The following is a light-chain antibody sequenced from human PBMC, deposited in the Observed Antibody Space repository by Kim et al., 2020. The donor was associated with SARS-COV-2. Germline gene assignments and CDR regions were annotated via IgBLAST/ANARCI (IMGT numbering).Light chain of an antibody. J-gene: IGLJ2*01. CDR3: QTWDNITVV. CDR1: KLGDKY. V-gene: IGLV3-1*01. CDR2: EDS. Sequence: SYELTQPPSVSVSPGQTASITCSGDKLGDKYACWYQQKPGQSPVLVLYEDSKRPSGIPERFSGSNSGNTATLTISGTQAIDEADYYCQTWDNITVVFGGGTRLTV.